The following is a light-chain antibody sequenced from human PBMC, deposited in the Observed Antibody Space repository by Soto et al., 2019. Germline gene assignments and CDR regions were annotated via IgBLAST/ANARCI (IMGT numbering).Light chain of an antibody. V-gene: IGKV1-27*01. J-gene: IGKJ1*01. CDR3: QQYKSYWT. CDR1: QCISNY. Sequence: DIQMTQSPSSLSASVGDRVTITCRASQCISNYLAWYQQKPGKVPKLLIYAASTLQSGVPSRFSGSGSGTDFTLTISSLQPDDFATYYCQQYKSYWTFGQGTKVDIK. CDR2: AAS.